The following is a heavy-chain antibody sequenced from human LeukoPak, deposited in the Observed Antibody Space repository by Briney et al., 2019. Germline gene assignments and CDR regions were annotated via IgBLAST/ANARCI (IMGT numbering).Heavy chain of an antibody. Sequence: ASVKVSCKASGYTFTSYGISWVRQAPGQGLEWMGWISAYNGNTNYAQKLQGRVTMTTDTSTSTAYMELRSLRSDDTAVYYCARDSGAYSSGWYPFDYYYYYMDVWGKGTTVTVSS. CDR2: ISAYNGNT. V-gene: IGHV1-18*01. CDR3: ARDSGAYSSGWYPFDYYYYYMDV. D-gene: IGHD6-19*01. J-gene: IGHJ6*03. CDR1: GYTFTSYG.